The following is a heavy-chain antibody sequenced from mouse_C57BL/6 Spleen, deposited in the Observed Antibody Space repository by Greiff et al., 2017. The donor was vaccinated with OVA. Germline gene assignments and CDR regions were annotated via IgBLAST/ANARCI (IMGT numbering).Heavy chain of an antibody. V-gene: IGHV1-82*01. D-gene: IGHD1-1*01. CDR2: IYPGDGDT. J-gene: IGHJ1*03. CDR1: GYAFSSSW. Sequence: QVQLKESGPELVKPGASVKISCKASGYAFSSSWMNWVKQRPGKGLEWIGRIYPGDGDTNYNGKFKGKATLTADKSSSTAYMQLSSLTSEDSAVYFCASDGSSYGYFDVWGTGTTVTVSS. CDR3: ASDGSSYGYFDV.